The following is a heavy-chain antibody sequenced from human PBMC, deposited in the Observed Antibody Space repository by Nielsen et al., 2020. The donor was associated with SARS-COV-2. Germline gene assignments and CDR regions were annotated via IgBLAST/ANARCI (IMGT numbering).Heavy chain of an antibody. CDR3: ARPRDGYNRPYFDY. Sequence: YLTISCKGSGYSFTSYWIGWVRQVSGKGLEWMWIIYPGDSDTIYSPSFQGQVTISADKSISTAYLQWSSPKASDTAMYYCARPRDGYNRPYFDYWGQGTLVTVSS. CDR2: IYPGDSDT. J-gene: IGHJ4*02. D-gene: IGHD5-24*01. CDR1: GYSFTSYW. V-gene: IGHV5-51*01.